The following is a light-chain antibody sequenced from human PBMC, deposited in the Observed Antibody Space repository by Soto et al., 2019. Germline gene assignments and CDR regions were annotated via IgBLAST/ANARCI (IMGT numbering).Light chain of an antibody. CDR1: SSDVGGYNY. Sequence: QPASVSGSPGQSITISCTGTSSDVGGYNYVSWYQQHPGKAPKLMIYDVSNRPSGVSNRFSGSKSGNTASLTISGLQAEDEADYYCSSYTSSSTLVEFGGGTQLTVL. CDR2: DVS. J-gene: IGLJ2*01. V-gene: IGLV2-14*01. CDR3: SSYTSSSTLVE.